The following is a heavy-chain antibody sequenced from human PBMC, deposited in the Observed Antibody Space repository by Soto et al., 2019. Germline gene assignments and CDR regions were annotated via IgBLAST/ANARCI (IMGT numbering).Heavy chain of an antibody. V-gene: IGHV3-21*01. J-gene: IGHJ4*02. D-gene: IGHD6-6*01. CDR1: GFTLISYS. CDR3: ARGETVEPRPGFDH. Sequence: EEQLVESGGGLVKPGGSLRLSCVASGFTLISYSMNWFRQAPWRGLEWVSSISGESVHIIYADSVKGRFTVSRDNARNSLYLQMDSLRAEDTAIYYCARGETVEPRPGFDHWGQGILVTVSS. CDR2: ISGESVHI.